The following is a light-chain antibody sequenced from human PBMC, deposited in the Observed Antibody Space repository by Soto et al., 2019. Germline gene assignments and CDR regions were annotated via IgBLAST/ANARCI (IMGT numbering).Light chain of an antibody. CDR2: GTS. V-gene: IGKV3D-7*01. Sequence: EIVLTQSPATLSLSPGERATLSCRASQSVGTFFAWYQQKPGQAPRLLVYGTSTRATGIPVRFSGSGSGTDFTLTISSLQPEDFAVYFCHQDFNLPWTFGQGTKVDIK. CDR3: HQDFNLPWT. J-gene: IGKJ1*01. CDR1: QSVGTF.